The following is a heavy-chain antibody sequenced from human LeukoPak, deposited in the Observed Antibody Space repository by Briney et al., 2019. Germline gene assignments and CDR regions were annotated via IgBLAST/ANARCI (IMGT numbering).Heavy chain of an antibody. D-gene: IGHD5-18*01. Sequence: SETLSLTCTVSGGSISSYYWSWIRQPPGKGLEWIGYIYYSGSTNYNPSPKSRVTISVDTSNNQFSLKLSSVTAADTAVYYCARARFGYSYGPNWFDPWGQGTLVTVSS. J-gene: IGHJ5*02. CDR2: IYYSGST. CDR1: GGSISSYY. CDR3: ARARFGYSYGPNWFDP. V-gene: IGHV4-59*01.